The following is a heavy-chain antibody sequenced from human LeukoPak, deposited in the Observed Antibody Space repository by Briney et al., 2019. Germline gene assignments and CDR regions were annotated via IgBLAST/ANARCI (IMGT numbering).Heavy chain of an antibody. CDR2: ISSSGNTK. CDR3: TGRTTDA. D-gene: IGHD2-2*01. CDR1: GFTFSDYY. Sequence: GGSLRLSCAASGFTFSDYYMSWIRQAPGKGLEWVSYISSSGNTKYYADSVKGRLTISRDDANSSLYLQMNSLRAEDTAVYYCTGRTTDAWGQGSMVTVSA. J-gene: IGHJ5*02. V-gene: IGHV3-11*01.